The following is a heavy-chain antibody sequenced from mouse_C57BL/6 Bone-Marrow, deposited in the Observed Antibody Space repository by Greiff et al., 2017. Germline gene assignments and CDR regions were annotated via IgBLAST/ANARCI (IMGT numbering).Heavy chain of an antibody. CDR1: GYTFTSYW. V-gene: IGHV1-72*01. CDR2: IDPTSGGT. J-gene: IGHJ1*03. D-gene: IGHD1-1*01. CDR3: ATQIITTVVGRYLDV. Sequence: VQLQQPGAELVKPGASVKLSCKASGYTFTSYWMHWVKQRPGRGLEWIGRIDPTSGGTKYNEKFKSKATLTVDKPSSTAYMQLSSLTSEDSAVYDCATQIITTVVGRYLDVWGTGTTVTVSS.